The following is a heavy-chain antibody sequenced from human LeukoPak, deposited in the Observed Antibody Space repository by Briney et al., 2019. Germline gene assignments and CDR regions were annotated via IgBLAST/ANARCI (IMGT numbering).Heavy chain of an antibody. CDR1: GYTFTSYG. CDR3: ARLYGQLHTAMSIDYFDY. V-gene: IGHV1-18*04. J-gene: IGHJ4*02. CDR2: IGAYNGNT. D-gene: IGHD5-18*01. Sequence: GASVKVSCKASGYTFTSYGISWVRQAPGQGLEWMGWIGAYNGNTNYAQKLQGRVTMTTDTSTSTAYMELRSLRSDDTAVYYCARLYGQLHTAMSIDYFDYWGQGTLVTVSS.